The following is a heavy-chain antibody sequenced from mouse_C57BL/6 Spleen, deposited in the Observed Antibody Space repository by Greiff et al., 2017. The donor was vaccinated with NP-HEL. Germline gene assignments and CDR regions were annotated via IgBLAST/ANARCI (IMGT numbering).Heavy chain of an antibody. V-gene: IGHV1-81*01. CDR1: GYTFTGYG. J-gene: IGHJ2*01. CDR3: ARSEDGFDD. Sequence: VQGVESGAELARPGASVKLSCKASGYTFTGYGIGWVKQSTGQGLEWIGEIYPRSGSTYYNEKFKGKATLTADKSSSTAYMELRSLTSEDSAVYFCARSEDGFDDWGKGTTLTVSS. D-gene: IGHD2-3*01. CDR2: IYPRSGST.